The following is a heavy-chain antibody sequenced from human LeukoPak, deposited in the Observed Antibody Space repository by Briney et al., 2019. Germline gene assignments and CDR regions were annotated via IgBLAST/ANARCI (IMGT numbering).Heavy chain of an antibody. CDR3: ARDIVVVPAAVDY. J-gene: IGHJ4*02. CDR2: IKQDGGQK. D-gene: IGHD2-2*01. Sequence: GXSLRLSCAASGFTFSSYWMSWVRQAPGKGLEWVANIKQDGGQKYYVDSVKGRFTISRDNAKNSLYLQMNSLRAEDTAVYYCARDIVVVPAAVDYWGQGTLVTVSS. CDR1: GFTFSSYW. V-gene: IGHV3-7*01.